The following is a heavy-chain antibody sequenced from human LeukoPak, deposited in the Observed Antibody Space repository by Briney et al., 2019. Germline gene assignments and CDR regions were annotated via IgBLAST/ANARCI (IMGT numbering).Heavy chain of an antibody. CDR1: GGSISNSFYY. CDR2: IFYSGST. D-gene: IGHD4-23*01. J-gene: IGHJ6*02. CDR3: ARHLGSGNHYYYYYGMDV. Sequence: SETLSLNCTVSGGSISNSFYYWGWIRQSPGTGLEWIGSIFYSGSTYYNPSLKSRVTISVDTSKNQFSLKLSSVTAADTAVYYCARHLGSGNHYYYYYGMDVWGQGTTVTASS. V-gene: IGHV4-39*01.